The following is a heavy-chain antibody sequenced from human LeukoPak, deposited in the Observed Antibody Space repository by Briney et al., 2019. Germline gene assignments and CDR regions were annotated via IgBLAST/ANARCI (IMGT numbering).Heavy chain of an antibody. CDR1: GGTFSSYA. CDR2: IIPIFGTA. Sequence: SVKVSCKASGGTFSSYAISWVRQAPGQGLEWMGGIIPIFGTANYAQKFQGRVTITTDESTSTAYMELSSLRSEDTAVYYCARVHPCSSTSCYEDYWGQGTLVTVSS. V-gene: IGHV1-69*05. D-gene: IGHD2-2*01. CDR3: ARVHPCSSTSCYEDY. J-gene: IGHJ4*02.